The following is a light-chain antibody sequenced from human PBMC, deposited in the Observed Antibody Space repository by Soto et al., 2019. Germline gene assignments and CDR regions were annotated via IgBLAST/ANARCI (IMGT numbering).Light chain of an antibody. J-gene: IGLJ2*01. CDR1: SSDVGGYNY. Sequence: QSALTQPASVSGSPGQSITISCTGTSSDVGGYNYVSWYQQHPGKAPKLMIYEVSNRPSGVSNRFSGSKSGNTASLTISGLQAEDAADYYCSSYTSSSTLFGGGTQLTVL. CDR3: SSYTSSSTL. CDR2: EVS. V-gene: IGLV2-14*01.